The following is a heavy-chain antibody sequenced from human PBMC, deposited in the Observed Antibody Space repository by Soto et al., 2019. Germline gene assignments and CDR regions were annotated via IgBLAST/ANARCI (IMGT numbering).Heavy chain of an antibody. J-gene: IGHJ4*02. CDR1: GYTFTVYD. CDR2: INPNSGGT. D-gene: IGHD2-8*01. Sequence: ASVKVSCKASGYTFTVYDMHWVRQAPGQGLEWMGWINPNSGGTNYAQKFQGWVTMTRDTSISTAYMELSRLRSDDTAVYYCARDRYCTNGVCKYYFDYWGQGTLVSVSS. V-gene: IGHV1-2*04. CDR3: ARDRYCTNGVCKYYFDY.